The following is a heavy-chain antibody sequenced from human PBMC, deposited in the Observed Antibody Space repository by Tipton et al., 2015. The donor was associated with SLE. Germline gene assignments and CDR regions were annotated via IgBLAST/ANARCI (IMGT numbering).Heavy chain of an antibody. CDR1: GFTLSSYW. CDR3: ARDTAEWFFDY. V-gene: IGHV3-7*01. Sequence: SLRLSCAASGFTLSSYWMSWVRQAPGKGLEWVANIKQDGSAKYYVDSVKGRFTTSRDNAKNSLYLQMNSLRAEDTAVYYCARDTAEWFFDYWGQGTLVTVSS. D-gene: IGHD3-3*01. J-gene: IGHJ4*02. CDR2: IKQDGSAK.